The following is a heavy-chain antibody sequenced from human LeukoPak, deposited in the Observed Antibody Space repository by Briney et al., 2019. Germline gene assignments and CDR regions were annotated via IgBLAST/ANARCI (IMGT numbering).Heavy chain of an antibody. J-gene: IGHJ4*02. V-gene: IGHV3-30*04. CDR2: ISYDGSNK. CDR1: GFTFSSYA. CDR3: AKDKGGFGLDY. Sequence: GGSLRLSCAASGFTFSSYAMHWVRQAPGKGLEWVAVISYDGSNKYYADSVKGRFTISRDNSKNTLYLQMNSLRAEDTAVYYCAKDKGGFGLDYWGQGTLVTVSS. D-gene: IGHD3-16*01.